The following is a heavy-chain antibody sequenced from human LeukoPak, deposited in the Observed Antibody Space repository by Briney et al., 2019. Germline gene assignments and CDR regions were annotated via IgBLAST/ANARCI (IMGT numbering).Heavy chain of an antibody. CDR2: ISYDGSNK. CDR1: GFTFSSYG. CDR3: ARVWVNSSGYYPFDY. J-gene: IGHJ4*02. Sequence: PGGSLRLSCAASGFTFSSYGMHWVRQAPGKGLEWVAVISYDGSNKYYADSVKGRFTISRDNSKNTLYLQMNSLRAEDTAVYYCARVWVNSSGYYPFDYWGQGTLVTVSS. D-gene: IGHD3-22*01. V-gene: IGHV3-30*03.